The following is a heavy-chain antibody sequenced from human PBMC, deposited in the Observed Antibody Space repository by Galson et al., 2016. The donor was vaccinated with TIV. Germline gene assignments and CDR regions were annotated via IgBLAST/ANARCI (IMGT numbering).Heavy chain of an antibody. D-gene: IGHD4/OR15-4a*01. J-gene: IGHJ4*02. Sequence: ETLSLTCTVSGGSISSHYWSWIRQPPGKGLEWIGYIYYTGSTNYSPSLKRRATISLDTSKNQLSLRLSSVTAADTAVYYCARVDYGVFHYWGQGILVTVSS. V-gene: IGHV4-59*11. CDR3: ARVDYGVFHY. CDR1: GGSISSHY. CDR2: IYYTGST.